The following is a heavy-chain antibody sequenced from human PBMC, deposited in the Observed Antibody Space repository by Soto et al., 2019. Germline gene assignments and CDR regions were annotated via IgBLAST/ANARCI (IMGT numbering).Heavy chain of an antibody. CDR1: GGTFSSYA. J-gene: IGHJ3*02. CDR2: IIPIFGTA. D-gene: IGHD1-1*01. CDR3: ARVAHWNEQLAFGGRGAFDI. V-gene: IGHV1-69*12. Sequence: QVQLVQSGAEVKKPGSSVKVSCKASGGTFSSYAISWVRQAPGQGLEWMGGIIPIFGTANYAQKFQGRVTITADESTRTAYMELSSLRSEDTAVYYCARVAHWNEQLAFGGRGAFDICGQGTMVTVSS.